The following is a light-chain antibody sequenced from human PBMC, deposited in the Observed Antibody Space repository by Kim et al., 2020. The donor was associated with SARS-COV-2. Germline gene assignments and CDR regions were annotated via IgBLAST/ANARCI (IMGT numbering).Light chain of an antibody. V-gene: IGKV3-11*01. Sequence: LSPGESATLSCRASQSVRSDLDWYQQKPGQAPRLLMYDASTRATGIPARFSGSGSETDFTLTISTLEPEDSAAYYCQQRITWPIAFGQGTRLEIK. CDR1: QSVRSD. CDR3: QQRITWPIA. CDR2: DAS. J-gene: IGKJ5*01.